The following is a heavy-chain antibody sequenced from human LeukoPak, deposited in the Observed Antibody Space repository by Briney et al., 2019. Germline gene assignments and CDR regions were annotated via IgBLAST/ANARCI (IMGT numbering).Heavy chain of an antibody. V-gene: IGHV3-23*01. CDR1: GFTFSNYA. Sequence: GGSLRLSCAASGFTFSNYAMSWVRQDPGKGLEWVSAFSGSGGSTYYADSVKGRFTISRDNSKNTLYLQMNSLRAEDTAVYYCAKDVGYCSSTTCYKPFDYWGQGTLVTVSS. D-gene: IGHD2-2*02. CDR3: AKDVGYCSSTTCYKPFDY. CDR2: FSGSGGST. J-gene: IGHJ4*02.